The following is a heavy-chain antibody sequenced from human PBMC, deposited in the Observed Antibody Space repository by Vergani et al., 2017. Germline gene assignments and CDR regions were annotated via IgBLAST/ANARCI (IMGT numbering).Heavy chain of an antibody. J-gene: IGHJ4*02. CDR2: IYHSGST. D-gene: IGHD6-13*01. CDR3: ARDWLGLAAAGKGD. CDR1: GYSFSSGYY. Sequence: QVQLQESGPGLVKPSETLSLTCAVSGYSFSSGYYWGWIRQPPGKGLEWIGSIYHSGSTYYNPSLKSRVTISVDTSKNQFSLKLSSVTAADTAVYYCARDWLGLAAAGKGDWGQGTLVTVSS. V-gene: IGHV4-38-2*02.